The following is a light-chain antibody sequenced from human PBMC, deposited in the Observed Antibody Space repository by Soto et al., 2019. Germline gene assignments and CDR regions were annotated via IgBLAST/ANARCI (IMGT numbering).Light chain of an antibody. CDR1: TNDVGTYNL. CDR3: CSYAGSTTFDVV. V-gene: IGLV2-23*02. CDR2: EVS. J-gene: IGLJ2*01. Sequence: QSALTQPASVSGSPGQSITISCTGTTNDVGTYNLISRYHHHPGKPHKIMIYEVSRRPSGVSNRFSGSKSGNTASLTISGLQAEDEADYYCCSYAGSTTFDVVFGGGTKLTVL.